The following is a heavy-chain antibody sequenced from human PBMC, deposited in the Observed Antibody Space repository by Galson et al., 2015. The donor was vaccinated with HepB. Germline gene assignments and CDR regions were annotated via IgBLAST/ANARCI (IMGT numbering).Heavy chain of an antibody. CDR2: IYPGDSDT. CDR1: EYSFTTYW. Sequence: QSGAEVKKPGESLKISCKASEYSFTTYWIAWVRQMPGKGLEWMGIIYPGDSDTRYSPPFQGQVTISADKSISTAYLQWSSLKASDPAMYYWAKSLVMSNGLFRFDYWGQGALVTVS. J-gene: IGHJ4*02. V-gene: IGHV5-51*03. CDR3: AKSLVMSNGLFRFDY. D-gene: IGHD6-19*01.